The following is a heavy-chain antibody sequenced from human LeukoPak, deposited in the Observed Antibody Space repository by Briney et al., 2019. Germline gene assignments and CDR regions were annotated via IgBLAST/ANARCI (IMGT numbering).Heavy chain of an antibody. Sequence: GRSRRLSCEVSGFTFTNFGMYWVRQAPGKGLEWLSYISSSSSIYYADSVRGRFTISRDDAKNTLYLQMNSLRVDDTAVYFCARVTGSGWLGYWGQGTRVIVSS. V-gene: IGHV3-69-1*01. CDR3: ARVTGSGWLGY. CDR2: ISSSSSI. D-gene: IGHD6-19*01. CDR1: GFTFTNFG. J-gene: IGHJ4*02.